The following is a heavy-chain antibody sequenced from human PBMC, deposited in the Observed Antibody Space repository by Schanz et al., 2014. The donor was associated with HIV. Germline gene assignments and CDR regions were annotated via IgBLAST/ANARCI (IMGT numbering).Heavy chain of an antibody. V-gene: IGHV3-23*04. CDR1: GFTFRRHG. CDR3: ARPDYDFWVDV. CDR2: ISGSGGST. Sequence: VQLVESGGGVVQPGASLRVSCAASGFTFRRHGMHWVRQAPGKGLEWVSVISGSGGSTYYADSVKGRFTISRDNSKNTLYLQMNSLRAEDTAVYYCARPDYDFWVDVWGQGTTVTVSS. J-gene: IGHJ6*02. D-gene: IGHD3-3*01.